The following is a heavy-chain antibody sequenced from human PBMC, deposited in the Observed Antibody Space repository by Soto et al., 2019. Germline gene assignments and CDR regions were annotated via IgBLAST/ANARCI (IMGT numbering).Heavy chain of an antibody. CDR2: IVPIYRTA. D-gene: IGHD6-13*01. CDR1: GGTFSSYR. V-gene: IGHV1-69*13. J-gene: IGHJ4*02. CDR3: VRDSGAKLSSS. Sequence: GASVKVSCKASGGTFSSYRINWVRQAPGQGLEWMGGIVPIYRTADSAQEFQGRVTITADESARTAYTELRSLKSRDTAVYYCVRDSGAKLSSSWGQGTLVTVSS.